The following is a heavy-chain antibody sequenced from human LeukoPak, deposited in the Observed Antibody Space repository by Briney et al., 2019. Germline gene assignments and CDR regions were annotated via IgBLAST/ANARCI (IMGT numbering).Heavy chain of an antibody. D-gene: IGHD6-6*01. CDR3: ARDGLEYSSSSPYY. CDR2: IIPILGIA. Sequence: WASVKVSCKASGGTFSSYAISWVRQAPGQGLEWMGRIIPILGIANYAQKFQGRVTITADTSTSTAYMELSSLRSEDTAVYYCARDGLEYSSSSPYYWGQGTLVTVSS. J-gene: IGHJ4*02. V-gene: IGHV1-69*04. CDR1: GGTFSSYA.